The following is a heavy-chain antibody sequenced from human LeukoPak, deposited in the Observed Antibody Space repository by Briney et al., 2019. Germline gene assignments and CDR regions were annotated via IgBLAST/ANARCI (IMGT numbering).Heavy chain of an antibody. D-gene: IGHD2-15*01. CDR3: ASAVPLSLYCSGGSCHSRDY. CDR2: INHSGST. CDR1: GGSFSGYY. J-gene: IGHJ4*02. Sequence: ASETLSLTCAVYGGSFSGYYWSWIRQPPGKGLEWIGEINHSGSTNYNPSLKSRVTISVDTSKNQFSLELSSVTAADTAVYYCASAVPLSLYCSGGSCHSRDYWGQGTLVTVSS. V-gene: IGHV4-34*01.